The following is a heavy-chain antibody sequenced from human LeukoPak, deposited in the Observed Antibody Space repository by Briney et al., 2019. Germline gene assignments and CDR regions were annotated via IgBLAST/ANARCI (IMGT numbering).Heavy chain of an antibody. CDR1: GFTFSSYA. J-gene: IGHJ4*02. Sequence: PGGSLRLSCAASGFTFSSYAMHWVRQAPGKGLEWVAVISYDGSNKYYADSVKGRFTISRDNSKNTLYLQMNSLRAEDTAVYYCARAPFDYYDSSGYSYFDYWGQGTLVTVSS. D-gene: IGHD3-22*01. CDR3: ARAPFDYYDSSGYSYFDY. V-gene: IGHV3-30-3*01. CDR2: ISYDGSNK.